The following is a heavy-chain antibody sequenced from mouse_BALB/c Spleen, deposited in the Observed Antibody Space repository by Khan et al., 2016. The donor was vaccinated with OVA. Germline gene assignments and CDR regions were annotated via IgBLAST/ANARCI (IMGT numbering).Heavy chain of an antibody. V-gene: IGHV3-6*02. CDR1: GYSITSGYF. D-gene: IGHD3-1*01. J-gene: IGHJ3*01. Sequence: EVQLQESGPGLVKPSQSLSLTCSVTGYSITSGYFWNWIRQFPGNKLEWMGYIRYDGNSNYNPSLKNRISITCDTSKTQSFLKLNSVTPEDTATYYCARGGSSGPAWFAYWGQGTLVTVSA. CDR3: ARGGSSGPAWFAY. CDR2: IRYDGNS.